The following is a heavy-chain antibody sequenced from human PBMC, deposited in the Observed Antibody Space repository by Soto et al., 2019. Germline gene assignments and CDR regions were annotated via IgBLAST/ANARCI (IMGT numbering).Heavy chain of an antibody. CDR1: GGSFSSLV. CDR3: ARGPAQFDP. V-gene: IGHV1-69*10. CDR2: INPMLGVA. D-gene: IGHD2-2*01. Sequence: SVKVSCKASGGSFSSLVISWLRQAPGQGPEWMGGINPMLGVANFAQKFQDRVTITADESTTTAYMELSSLRSEDTAVYYCARGPAQFDPWGQGTLVTVYS. J-gene: IGHJ5*02.